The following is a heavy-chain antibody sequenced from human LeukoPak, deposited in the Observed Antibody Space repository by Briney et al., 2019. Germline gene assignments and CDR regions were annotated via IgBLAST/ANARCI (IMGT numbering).Heavy chain of an antibody. J-gene: IGHJ4*02. Sequence: KPSETLSLTCAVYGGSFSGYYWSWIRQPPGKGLEWIGEINHSGSTNYNPSLKSRVTISVDTSKNQFSLKLSSVTAADTAVYYCARVPAAGQFDYWGQGTLVTVSS. CDR1: GGSFSGYY. CDR2: INHSGST. CDR3: ARVPAAGQFDY. V-gene: IGHV4-34*01. D-gene: IGHD6-13*01.